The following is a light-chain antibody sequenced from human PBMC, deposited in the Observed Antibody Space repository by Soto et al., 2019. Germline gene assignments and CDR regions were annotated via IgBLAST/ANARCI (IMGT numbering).Light chain of an antibody. V-gene: IGKV3-20*01. CDR3: QQFGSSPGFT. CDR1: QSINSRY. Sequence: DIVLTQSPGTLSLSPGERATLSCRASQSINSRYLAWYQQKPGQAPRLLIYAASSRATGIPDRFSGIGSETDFILTISRLEPEDFAVYYCQQFGSSPGFTFGPGTKVDIK. J-gene: IGKJ3*01. CDR2: AAS.